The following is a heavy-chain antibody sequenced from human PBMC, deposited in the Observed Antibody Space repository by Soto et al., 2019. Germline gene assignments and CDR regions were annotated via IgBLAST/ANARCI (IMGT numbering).Heavy chain of an antibody. D-gene: IGHD2-15*01. V-gene: IGHV3-48*01. CDR2: ISSSSSTI. CDR1: GFTFSSYS. Sequence: GGSLRLSCAASGFTFSSYSMSWVRQAPGKGLEWVSYISSSSSTIYYADSVKGRFTISRDNAKNSLYLQMNSLRAEDTAVYYCARSSPGYCSGGSCYSRMDYFDYWGQGTLVTVS. J-gene: IGHJ4*02. CDR3: ARSSPGYCSGGSCYSRMDYFDY.